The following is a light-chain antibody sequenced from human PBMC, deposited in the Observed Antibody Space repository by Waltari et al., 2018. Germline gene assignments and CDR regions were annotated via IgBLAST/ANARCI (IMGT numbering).Light chain of an antibody. Sequence: QSALTQPASVSGSPGQSITISCTGTSSDVGDYNFISWYQQRPGKAPELRVYDVSHRPSGVSTRFSGSKSGNTAALTISGLQAEDEADYYCSSYTSSTTGIFGGGTKLTVL. CDR2: DVS. CDR1: SSDVGDYNF. CDR3: SSYTSSTTGI. V-gene: IGLV2-14*01. J-gene: IGLJ2*01.